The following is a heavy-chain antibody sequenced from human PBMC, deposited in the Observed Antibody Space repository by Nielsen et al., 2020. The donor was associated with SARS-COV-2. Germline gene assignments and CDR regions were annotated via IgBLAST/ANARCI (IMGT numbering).Heavy chain of an antibody. J-gene: IGHJ3*01. CDR1: GFTFSSLW. Sequence: GESLKISCAASGFTFSSLWMSWVRQVPGKGLEWVADIKPDGSEEFYVDSVKGRFTISRDNAKNSMSLQMNSLRVEDTAVYYCARDWSRAFDVWGQGTMVTVSS. V-gene: IGHV3-7*01. CDR2: IKPDGSEE. CDR3: ARDWSRAFDV.